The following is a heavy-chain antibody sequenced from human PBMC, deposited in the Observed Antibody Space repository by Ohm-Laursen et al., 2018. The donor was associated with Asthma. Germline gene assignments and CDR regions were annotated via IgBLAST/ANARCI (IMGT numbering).Heavy chain of an antibody. CDR3: ASVNYCSGGSCYSIHDAFDI. J-gene: IGHJ3*02. D-gene: IGHD2-15*01. CDR2: INAGNGHT. V-gene: IGHV1-69*13. CDR1: GGTFSSYA. Sequence: SVKVSCKASGGTFSSYAISWVRQAPGQGLEWMGWINAGNGHTKYSQKFQGRVTITADESTSTAYMELSSLRSENTAVYYCASVNYCSGGSCYSIHDAFDIWGQGTMVTVSS.